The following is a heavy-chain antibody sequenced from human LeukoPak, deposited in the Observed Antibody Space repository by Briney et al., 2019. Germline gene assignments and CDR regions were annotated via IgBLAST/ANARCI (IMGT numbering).Heavy chain of an antibody. CDR3: ARYLVRGVNVQWFDP. CDR2: ISSSSSYI. D-gene: IGHD3-10*01. CDR1: GFTFSSYS. V-gene: IGHV3-21*01. J-gene: IGHJ5*02. Sequence: GGSLRLSCAASGFTFSSYSMNWVRQAPGKGLEWVSSISSSSSYIYYADSVKGRFTISRDNAKNSLYLQMNSLRAEDTAVYYCARYLVRGVNVQWFDPWGQGTLVTVSS.